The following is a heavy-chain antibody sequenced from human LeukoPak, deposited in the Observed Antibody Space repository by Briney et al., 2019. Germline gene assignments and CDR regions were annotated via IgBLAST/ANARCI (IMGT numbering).Heavy chain of an antibody. CDR3: ARGYYDFWSGYSYYYYYMDV. J-gene: IGHJ6*03. Sequence: PSETLSLTCTVSGGSISSYYWSRIRQPAGKGLEWIGRIYTSGSTNYNPSLKSRVTISVDTSKNQFSLKLSSVTAADTAVYYCARGYYDFWSGYSYYYYYMDVWGKGTTVTVSS. D-gene: IGHD3-3*01. CDR1: GGSISSYY. CDR2: IYTSGST. V-gene: IGHV4-4*07.